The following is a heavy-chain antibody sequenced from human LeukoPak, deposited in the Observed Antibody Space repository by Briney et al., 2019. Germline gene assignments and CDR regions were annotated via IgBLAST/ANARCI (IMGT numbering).Heavy chain of an antibody. CDR1: GFTFSSYA. CDR2: ISGSGGST. V-gene: IGHV3-23*01. Sequence: GGSLRLSCAASGFTFSSYAMSWVRQAPGKGLEWVSAISGSGGSTYYADSVKGRFTISRDNSKNTLYLQMNSLRAEDTAVYYCARSGWYFWAFDIWGQGTMVTVSS. CDR3: ARSGWYFWAFDI. J-gene: IGHJ3*02. D-gene: IGHD6-19*01.